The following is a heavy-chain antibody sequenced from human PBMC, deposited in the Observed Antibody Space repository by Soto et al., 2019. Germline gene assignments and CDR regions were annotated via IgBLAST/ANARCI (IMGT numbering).Heavy chain of an antibody. CDR1: GGSVSSGIYY. CDR3: ARVNDYGDQGNYFDY. V-gene: IGHV4-61*01. J-gene: IGHJ4*02. D-gene: IGHD4-17*01. Sequence: SETLSLTCTVSGGSVSSGIYYWSWIRHPPGNGLEWIGYIYYSGSTNYNPSLKSRVTISVDTSKNQFSLKLSSVTAADTAVYYCARVNDYGDQGNYFDYWGQGTMVTV. CDR2: IYYSGST.